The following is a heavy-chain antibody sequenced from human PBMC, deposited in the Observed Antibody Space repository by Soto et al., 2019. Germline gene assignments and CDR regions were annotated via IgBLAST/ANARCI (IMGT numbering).Heavy chain of an antibody. D-gene: IGHD2-15*01. Sequence: ASVKVSCKASGGTFSSYAISWVRQAPGQGLEWMGGIIPIFGTANYAQKFQGRVTITADESTSTAYMELSSLRSEDTAVYYCASPGVGYCSGGSCYSRWVYYYYSMDVWGQGTTVTVSS. CDR2: IIPIFGTA. CDR3: ASPGVGYCSGGSCYSRWVYYYYSMDV. V-gene: IGHV1-69*13. CDR1: GGTFSSYA. J-gene: IGHJ6*02.